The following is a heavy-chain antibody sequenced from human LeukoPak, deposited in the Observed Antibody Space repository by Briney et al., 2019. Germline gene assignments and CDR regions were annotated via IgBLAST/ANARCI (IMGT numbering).Heavy chain of an antibody. CDR2: LTYTWST. D-gene: IGHD3-9*01. CDR3: ATAREGYYDILTGSAGTFDF. CDR1: DVSNKLNY. V-gene: IGHV4-59*01. Sequence: SETLSLTCTVSDVSNKLNYWSWIRQSPGKGLEWIGHLTYTWSTNYSPSLKSRVTISMDTSKTHFSLILNSVTAADSAVYYCATAREGYYDILTGSAGTFDFWGQGELVTVSS. J-gene: IGHJ4*02.